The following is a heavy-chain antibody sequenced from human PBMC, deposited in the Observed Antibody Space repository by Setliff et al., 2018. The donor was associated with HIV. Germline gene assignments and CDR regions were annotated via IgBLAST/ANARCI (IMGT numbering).Heavy chain of an antibody. Sequence: SFPPSGDTFSDYYIHWVKQAPGKGLEWMGRIDREDGDPPSAEKFQGRVTITADESRTTACLDLNSLRSEATAVYYCATAGEMATIGYSYYYMGVWVKGTTVTVSS. D-gene: IGHD3-10*01. CDR1: GDTFSDYY. CDR3: ATAGEMATIGYSYYYMGV. V-gene: IGHV1-69-2*01. CDR2: IDREDGDP. J-gene: IGHJ6*03.